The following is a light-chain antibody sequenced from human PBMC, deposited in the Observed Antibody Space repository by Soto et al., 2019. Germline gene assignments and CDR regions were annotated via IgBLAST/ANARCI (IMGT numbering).Light chain of an antibody. J-gene: IGKJ1*01. CDR2: AAS. V-gene: IGKV3-20*01. CDR3: QQYGSSGT. CDR1: QSVSNNY. Sequence: EIVLTQSPGTLSLSPGERATLSCRASQSVSNNYLAWYQQKPGQAPRLLIYAASNRPTGIPDRFSGSGSGTDFTLTISRLEPEDFVVYYCQQYGSSGTFGQGTRVEIK.